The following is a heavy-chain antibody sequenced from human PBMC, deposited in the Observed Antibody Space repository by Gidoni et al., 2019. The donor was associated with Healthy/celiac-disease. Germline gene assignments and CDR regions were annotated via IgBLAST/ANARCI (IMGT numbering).Heavy chain of an antibody. D-gene: IGHD6-13*01. V-gene: IGHV6-1*01. CDR1: GDSVSSHSAA. CDR3: ARVLAAAAIAPFDY. J-gene: IGHJ4*02. Sequence: QVQLQQAGPGRVKTSQTLSLTCAISGDSVSSHSAAWNWIRQSPSRGLEWLGRTYYRSKWYNDYAVSVKSRITINPDTSKNQFSLQLNSVTPEDTAVYYCARVLAAAAIAPFDYWGQGTLVTVSS. CDR2: TYYRSKWYN.